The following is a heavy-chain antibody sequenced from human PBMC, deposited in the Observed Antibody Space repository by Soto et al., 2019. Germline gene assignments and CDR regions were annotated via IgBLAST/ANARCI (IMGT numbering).Heavy chain of an antibody. CDR3: ARTQLYQLLHYPLDY. CDR2: ISYDGSNK. CDR1: GFTFSSYA. J-gene: IGHJ4*02. D-gene: IGHD2-2*01. V-gene: IGHV3-30-3*01. Sequence: QVQLVESGGGVVQPGRSLRLSCAASGFTFSSYAMHWVRQAPGKGLEWVAVISYDGSNKYYADSVKGRFTISRDNSKNTLYLQMNSLRAEDTAVYYCARTQLYQLLHYPLDYWVQGTQVTVSS.